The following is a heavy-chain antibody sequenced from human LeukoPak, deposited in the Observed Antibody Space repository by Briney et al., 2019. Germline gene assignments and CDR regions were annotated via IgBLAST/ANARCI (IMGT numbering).Heavy chain of an antibody. D-gene: IGHD1-26*01. V-gene: IGHV3-23*01. J-gene: IGHJ5*02. CDR3: AKDGGGSDNATDNWFNP. CDR1: GFTFSSDA. CDR2: IIGSVGST. Sequence: VGSLRHSCAASGFTFSSDATSCVRQAPGRGLEWVSAIIGSVGSTYYADSVKGRFTISRDNSKNTLYLQMNSLRAEDTAVYYCAKDGGGSDNATDNWFNPWGQGTLVTVSS.